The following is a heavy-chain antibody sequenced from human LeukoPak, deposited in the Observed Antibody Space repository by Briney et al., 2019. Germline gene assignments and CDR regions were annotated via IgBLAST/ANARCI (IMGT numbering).Heavy chain of an antibody. Sequence: GGSLRLSCTASGFTFNTYRMIWVRQAPGKGLEWVANINQDGSVRYYVASVKGRFTISRANAKNSVHLQMNSLRAEDTAMYYCARKGLPDYWGRGTMVTVSS. CDR1: GFTFNTYR. D-gene: IGHD2-21*02. CDR2: INQDGSVR. V-gene: IGHV3-7*01. CDR3: ARKGLPDY. J-gene: IGHJ4*02.